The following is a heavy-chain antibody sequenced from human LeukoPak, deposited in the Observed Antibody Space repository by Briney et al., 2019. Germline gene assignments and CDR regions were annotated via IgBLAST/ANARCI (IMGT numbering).Heavy chain of an antibody. V-gene: IGHV4-39*07. Sequence: PSETLSLTCTVSGGSISSSSYYWGWIRQPPGKGLEWIGSIYYSGSTYYNPSLKSRVTISVDTSKNQFSLKLSSVTAADTAVYYCARGAVAGFYYYYGMDVWGQGTTVTVSS. J-gene: IGHJ6*02. D-gene: IGHD6-19*01. CDR2: IYYSGST. CDR1: GGSISSSSYY. CDR3: ARGAVAGFYYYYGMDV.